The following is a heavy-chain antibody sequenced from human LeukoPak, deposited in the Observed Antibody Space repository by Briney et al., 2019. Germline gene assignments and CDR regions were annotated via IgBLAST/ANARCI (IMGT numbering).Heavy chain of an antibody. D-gene: IGHD6-13*01. V-gene: IGHV1-69*04. J-gene: IGHJ6*02. Sequence: GASVKVSCKASGGTFSSYAISWVRQAPGQGLEWMGRIIPILGIANYAQKFQGGVTIPAANSTSTAYTELSSLSSEDTAVYYCARDPTGYSSSWYYYYGMDVWGQGTTVTVS. CDR3: ARDPTGYSSSWYYYYGMDV. CDR2: IIPILGIA. CDR1: GGTFSSYA.